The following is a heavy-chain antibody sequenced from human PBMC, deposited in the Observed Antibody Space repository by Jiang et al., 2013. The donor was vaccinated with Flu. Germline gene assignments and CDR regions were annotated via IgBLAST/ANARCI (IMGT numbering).Heavy chain of an antibody. CDR3: AVIIAAAGPRAPIWFDP. CDR2: IYHSGST. J-gene: IGHJ5*02. V-gene: IGHV4-4*02. CDR1: GGSISSSNW. D-gene: IGHD6-13*01. Sequence: PGLVKPSGTLSLTCAVSGGSISSSNWWSWVRQPPGKGLEWIGEIYHSGSTNYNPSLKSRVTISVDKSKNQFSLKLSSVTAADTAVYYCAVIIAAAGPRAPIWFDPWGQGTLVTVSS.